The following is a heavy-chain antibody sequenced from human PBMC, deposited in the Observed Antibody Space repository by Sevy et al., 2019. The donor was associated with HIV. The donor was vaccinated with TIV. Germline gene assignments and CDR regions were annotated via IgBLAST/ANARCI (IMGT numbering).Heavy chain of an antibody. V-gene: IGHV1-69*13. J-gene: IGHJ4*02. CDR3: AREPYYDSSGYYSLPFDY. Sequence: ASVKVSCKASGGTFSSYAISWVRQAPGQGLEWMGGIIPIFGTANYAQKFQGRVTITADESTSTAYMELSSLRSEDTAVYYCAREPYYDSSGYYSLPFDYWGQGTLVTASS. CDR2: IIPIFGTA. D-gene: IGHD3-22*01. CDR1: GGTFSSYA.